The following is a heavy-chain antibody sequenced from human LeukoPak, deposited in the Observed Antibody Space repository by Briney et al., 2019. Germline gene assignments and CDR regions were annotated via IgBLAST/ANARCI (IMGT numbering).Heavy chain of an antibody. J-gene: IGHJ4*02. Sequence: QAGGSLRLSCAASGFTFSSYEMNWVRQAPGKGLEWVSYISSSSSTIYYADSVKGRFTISRDNAKNSLYLQMNSLRAEDTAVYYCARVGDIVATLYYFDYWGQGTLVTVSS. D-gene: IGHD5-12*01. V-gene: IGHV3-48*03. CDR3: ARVGDIVATLYYFDY. CDR1: GFTFSSYE. CDR2: ISSSSSTI.